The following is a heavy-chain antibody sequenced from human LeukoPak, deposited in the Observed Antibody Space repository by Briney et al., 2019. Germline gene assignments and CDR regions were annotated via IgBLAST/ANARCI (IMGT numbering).Heavy chain of an antibody. CDR2: ISYDGSNR. J-gene: IGHJ6*02. V-gene: IGHV3-30*18. CDR1: GFTFSSYS. Sequence: GGSLRLSCAASGFTFSSYSINWVRQAPGKGLEWVAVISYDGSNRYYADSVKGRFTISRDNSKNTLYLQMNSLRAEDTAVYYCAKDGDYYGSGYYGMDVWGQGTTVTVSS. CDR3: AKDGDYYGSGYYGMDV. D-gene: IGHD3-10*01.